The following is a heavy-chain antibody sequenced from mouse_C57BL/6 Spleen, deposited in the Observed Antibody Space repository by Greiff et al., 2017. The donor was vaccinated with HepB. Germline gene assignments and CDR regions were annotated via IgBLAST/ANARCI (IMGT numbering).Heavy chain of an antibody. V-gene: IGHV1-50*01. CDR2: IDPSDSYT. D-gene: IGHD2-1*01. J-gene: IGHJ4*01. Sequence: QVQLQQPGAELVKPGASVKLSCKASGYTFTSYWMQWVKQRPGQGLEWIGEIDPSDSYTNYNQKFKGKATLTVDTSSSTAYMQLSSLTSEDSAVYYCAGYGKPLEAMDYWGQGTSVTVSS. CDR3: AGYGKPLEAMDY. CDR1: GYTFTSYW.